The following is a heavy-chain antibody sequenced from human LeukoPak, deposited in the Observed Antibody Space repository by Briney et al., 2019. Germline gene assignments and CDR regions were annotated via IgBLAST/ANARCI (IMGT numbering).Heavy chain of an antibody. CDR3: ARDMRGAAAADDAFDI. J-gene: IGHJ3*02. CDR1: GYTFTSCD. V-gene: IGHV1-8*01. D-gene: IGHD6-13*01. Sequence: ASVKVSCXASGYTFTSCDINWVRQAAGQGLEWMGWMNPNSGATGYAQNFQGRVTITRDTSISTAYMELSSLTSEDTAVYYCARDMRGAAAADDAFDIWGQGTMVTVSS. CDR2: MNPNSGAT.